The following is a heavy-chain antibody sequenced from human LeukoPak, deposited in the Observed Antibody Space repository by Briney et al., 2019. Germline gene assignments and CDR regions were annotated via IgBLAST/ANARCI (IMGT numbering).Heavy chain of an antibody. CDR3: AKAAQLWLIS. D-gene: IGHD5-18*01. CDR1: GFNFSNHA. CDR2: ISYDGNSK. J-gene: IGHJ5*02. Sequence: SGGSLRLSCAASGFNFSNHAIHWVRQAPGKGLEWVALISYDGNSKHFADSVKGRFTISRDNSKNTLYLQMNSLRAEDTAVYYCAKAAQLWLISWGQGTLVTVSS. V-gene: IGHV3-30*18.